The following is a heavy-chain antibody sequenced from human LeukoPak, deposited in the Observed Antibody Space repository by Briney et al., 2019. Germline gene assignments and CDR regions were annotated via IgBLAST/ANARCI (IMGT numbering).Heavy chain of an antibody. D-gene: IGHD4-17*01. CDR1: GGSFSGCY. CDR2: INHSGST. Sequence: SETLSLTCAVYGGSFSGCYWSWIRQPPGKGLEWIGEINHSGSTNYNPSLKSRVTISVDTSKNQFSLKLSSVTAADTAVYYCARGTSYGDYKYYFDYWGQGTLVTVSS. CDR3: ARGTSYGDYKYYFDY. V-gene: IGHV4-34*01. J-gene: IGHJ4*02.